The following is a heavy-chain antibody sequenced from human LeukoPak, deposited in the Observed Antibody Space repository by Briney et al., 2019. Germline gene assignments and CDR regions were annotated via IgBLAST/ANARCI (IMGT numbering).Heavy chain of an antibody. Sequence: TLSLTCTVSGGPINSGNYYWGWIRQYPEKGLQWIANIHHGGTTYYNPSLKNRVTISIDTSKKQFSLMLTSVTAADPAVYYCARGDSYGSFDYWGQGILVTVSS. V-gene: IGHV4-31*02. D-gene: IGHD5-18*01. CDR1: GGPINSGNYY. CDR2: IHHGGTT. CDR3: ARGDSYGSFDY. J-gene: IGHJ4*02.